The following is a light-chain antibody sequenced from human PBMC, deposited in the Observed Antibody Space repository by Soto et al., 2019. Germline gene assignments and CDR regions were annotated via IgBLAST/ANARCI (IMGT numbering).Light chain of an antibody. CDR3: SSYTSDNTRV. CDR2: HVS. Sequence: QSALTQPASLSGSPGQSITISCTGTSSDVGGGDYVSWYQQHPGKAPKLMIYHVSNRPSGVSNRFSGSKSGNTASLTISGLQAEDEADYYCSSYTSDNTRVFGTGNKVTVL. J-gene: IGLJ1*01. V-gene: IGLV2-14*01. CDR1: SSDVGGGDY.